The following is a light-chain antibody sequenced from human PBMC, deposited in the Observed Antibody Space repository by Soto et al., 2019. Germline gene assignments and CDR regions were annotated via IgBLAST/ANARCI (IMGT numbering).Light chain of an antibody. CDR3: QQYYDWPTIT. V-gene: IGKV3-15*01. CDR2: GGS. J-gene: IGKJ5*01. CDR1: ENIRTA. Sequence: EIVMTQSPATLSVPPGDRATLSCRASENIRTALAWYQQKPGQAPSLLIYGGSIRAADIPARFSGSGSGTEFTLTISTLQSEDFAVYYCQQYYDWPTITFGQGTRLEIK.